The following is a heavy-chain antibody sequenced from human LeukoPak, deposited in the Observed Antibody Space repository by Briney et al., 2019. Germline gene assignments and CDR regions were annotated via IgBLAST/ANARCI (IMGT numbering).Heavy chain of an antibody. Sequence: SETLSLTCTVSGGSISSSSYYWGWIRQPPGKGLEWIGSIYYSGSTYYDPSLKSRVTISVDTSKNQFSLKLSSVTAADTAVYYCARDRKVGALDYWGQGTLVTVSS. J-gene: IGHJ4*02. CDR1: GGSISSSSYY. CDR3: ARDRKVGALDY. D-gene: IGHD1-26*01. V-gene: IGHV4-39*07. CDR2: IYYSGST.